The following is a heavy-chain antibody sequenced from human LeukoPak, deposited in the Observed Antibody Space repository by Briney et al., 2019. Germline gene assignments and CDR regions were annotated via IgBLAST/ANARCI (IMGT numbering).Heavy chain of an antibody. CDR3: ATAPLSGYTSGWYSFDY. D-gene: IGHD6-19*01. J-gene: IGHJ4*02. V-gene: IGHV1-2*02. CDR2: INPNSGGT. CDR1: GYTFTAYY. Sequence: GASVKVSCKASGYTFTAYYMHWVRQAPGQGLEWMGWINPNSGGTNYAQKFQDRVIMTRDTSISTASMELNRLRSDDTAVYYCATAPLSGYTSGWYSFDYWGQGTLVTVSS.